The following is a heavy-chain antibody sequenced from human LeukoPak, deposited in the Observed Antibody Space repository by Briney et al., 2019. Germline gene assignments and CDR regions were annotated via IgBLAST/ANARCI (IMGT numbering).Heavy chain of an antibody. CDR1: GYTFTNYY. Sequence: ASVKVSCKPSGYTFTNYYMHWVRQAPGQGLEWMGIINPSGGSTTYAQKFQGRVTITRDTSTSTVYMELSSLRFEDTAVYYCVRGMGYSGYDKYYFDYWGQGTLVIVSS. J-gene: IGHJ4*02. CDR3: VRGMGYSGYDKYYFDY. CDR2: INPSGGST. D-gene: IGHD5-12*01. V-gene: IGHV1-46*01.